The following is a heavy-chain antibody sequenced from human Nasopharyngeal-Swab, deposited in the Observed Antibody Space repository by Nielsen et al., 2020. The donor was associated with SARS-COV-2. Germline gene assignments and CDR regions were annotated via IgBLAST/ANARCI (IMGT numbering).Heavy chain of an antibody. D-gene: IGHD4-17*01. CDR1: GFTFSSYS. CDR2: ISSSSSYI. CDR3: ARVGDYGDYYYYGMDV. J-gene: IGHJ6*02. Sequence: GESLKTSCAASGFTFSSYSMNWVRQAPGKGLEWVSSISSSSSYIYYADSVKGRFTISRDNAKNSLYLQMHSLRAEDTAVYYCARVGDYGDYYYYGMDVWGQGTTVTVSS. V-gene: IGHV3-21*01.